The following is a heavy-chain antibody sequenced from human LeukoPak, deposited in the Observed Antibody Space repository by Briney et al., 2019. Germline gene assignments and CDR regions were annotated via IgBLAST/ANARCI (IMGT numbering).Heavy chain of an antibody. CDR3: AHRRARGQWLTTWDY. D-gene: IGHD6-19*01. CDR2: IYWDDDK. CDR1: GFSLSTSGVG. Sequence: SGPTLVKPTQPLTLACTFSGFSLSTSGVGVGWIRQPPGKALEWLALIYWDDDKRYSPSLKSRLTITKDTSKNQVVLTMTNMDPVDTATYYCAHRRARGQWLTTWDYWGQGTLVTVSS. J-gene: IGHJ4*02. V-gene: IGHV2-5*02.